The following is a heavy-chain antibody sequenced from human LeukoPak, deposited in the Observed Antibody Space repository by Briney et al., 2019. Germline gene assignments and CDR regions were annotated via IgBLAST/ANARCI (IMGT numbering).Heavy chain of an antibody. D-gene: IGHD2-2*01. CDR1: GYTFTGYY. J-gene: IGHJ4*02. CDR2: ISAYNGNT. CDR3: ARYWGTSCRSDC. V-gene: IGHV1-18*04. Sequence: ASVKVSCKASGYTFTGYYMHWVRQAPGQGLEWMGWISAYNGNTNYAQKLQGRVTMTTDTSTSTAYMELRSLRSDDTAVYYCARYWGTSCRSDCWGQGTLVTVSS.